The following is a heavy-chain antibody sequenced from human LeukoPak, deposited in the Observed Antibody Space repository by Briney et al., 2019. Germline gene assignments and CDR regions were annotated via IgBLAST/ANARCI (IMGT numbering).Heavy chain of an antibody. J-gene: IGHJ3*02. D-gene: IGHD6-13*01. CDR2: IYTSGST. CDR1: GGSISSYY. Sequence: PSETLSLTCTVSGGSISSYYWSWIRQPAGKGLEWIGRIYTSGSTNYNPSLKSRVTMSVDTSKNQFSLKLSSVTAADTAVYYRARDQARYSSSWYDAFDIWGQGTMVTVSS. V-gene: IGHV4-4*07. CDR3: ARDQARYSSSWYDAFDI.